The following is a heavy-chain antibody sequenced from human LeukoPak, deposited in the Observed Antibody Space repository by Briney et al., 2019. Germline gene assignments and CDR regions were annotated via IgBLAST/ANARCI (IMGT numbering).Heavy chain of an antibody. CDR1: GFTFSSYS. V-gene: IGHV3-21*01. CDR2: ISSSSSHI. Sequence: GGSLRLSCAASGFTFSSYSMYWVRQAPGKGLEWVSSISSSSSHIYYADSVKGRFTISRDNAKNSLYLQMNSLRAEDTAVYYCARIPRYSSSFLYWGQGTLVTVSS. CDR3: ARIPRYSSSFLY. J-gene: IGHJ4*02. D-gene: IGHD6-6*01.